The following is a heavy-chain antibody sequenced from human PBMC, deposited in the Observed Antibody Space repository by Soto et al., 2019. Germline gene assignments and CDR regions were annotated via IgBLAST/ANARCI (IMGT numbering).Heavy chain of an antibody. CDR2: IYYSGST. Sequence: SETLSLTCTVSGGSISSYDWGWIRQHPGKGLEWIGSIYYSGSTYYNPSLKSRVTISVDTSKNQFSLKLSSVTAADTAVYYCARHKKGLFGTMITFGGYFDYWGQGTLVTVSS. D-gene: IGHD3-16*01. V-gene: IGHV4-39*01. J-gene: IGHJ4*02. CDR1: GGSISSYD. CDR3: ARHKKGLFGTMITFGGYFDY.